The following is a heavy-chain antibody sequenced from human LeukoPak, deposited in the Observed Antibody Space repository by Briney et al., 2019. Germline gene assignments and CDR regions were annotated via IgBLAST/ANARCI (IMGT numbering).Heavy chain of an antibody. Sequence: ASVKVSCKASGGTFSSYAISWLRQAPGQGLEWMGGIIPIFGTANYAQKFQGRGTITADESTSTAYMELSSLRSEDTAVYYCARVARGSYYFDYWGQGTLVTVSS. CDR2: IIPIFGTA. D-gene: IGHD6-6*01. J-gene: IGHJ4*02. V-gene: IGHV1-69*13. CDR3: ARVARGSYYFDY. CDR1: GGTFSSYA.